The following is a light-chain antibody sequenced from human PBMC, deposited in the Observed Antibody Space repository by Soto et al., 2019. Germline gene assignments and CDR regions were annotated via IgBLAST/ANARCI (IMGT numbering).Light chain of an antibody. CDR3: QQRSNWPPVT. J-gene: IGKJ4*01. CDR2: DAS. V-gene: IGKV3-11*01. Sequence: EIVLTQSPATLSLSPGERATLSCRASQSVSRYLAWYQQKPGQPPRLLIYDASTRATGIPARFSGRGSGTDFTLTISSLEPEDFAVYFRQQRSNWPPVTFGGGTKVEIK. CDR1: QSVSRY.